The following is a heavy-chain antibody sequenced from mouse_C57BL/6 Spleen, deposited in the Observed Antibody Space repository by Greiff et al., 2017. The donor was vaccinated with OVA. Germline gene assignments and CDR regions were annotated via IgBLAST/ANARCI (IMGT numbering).Heavy chain of an antibody. CDR2: IWRGGST. Sequence: QVQLQQSGPGLVQPSQSLSITCTVSGFSLTSYGVHWVRQSPGKGLEWLGVIWRGGSTDYNAAFMSRLSITKDNSKSQVFFKMNSLQADDTAIYYCAKKEDYYGSSSYAMDYWGQGTSVTVSS. CDR1: GFSLTSYG. V-gene: IGHV2-5*01. J-gene: IGHJ4*01. D-gene: IGHD1-1*01. CDR3: AKKEDYYGSSSYAMDY.